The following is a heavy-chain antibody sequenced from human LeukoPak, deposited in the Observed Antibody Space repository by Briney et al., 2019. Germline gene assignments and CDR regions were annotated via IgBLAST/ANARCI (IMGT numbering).Heavy chain of an antibody. V-gene: IGHV3-23*01. CDR1: GFTFSIYA. Sequence: PGGSLRLSCAASGFTFSIYAMSWVRQAPGKGLQWFSSITSSGGGTYYADSVKGRFTISRDNSENMLYLQMNSLRVEDTAVYFCAKDRPNYYGSNGHYYRRDGDYWGQGTLVTVSS. CDR3: AKDRPNYYGSNGHYYRRDGDY. CDR2: ITSSGGGT. D-gene: IGHD3-22*01. J-gene: IGHJ4*02.